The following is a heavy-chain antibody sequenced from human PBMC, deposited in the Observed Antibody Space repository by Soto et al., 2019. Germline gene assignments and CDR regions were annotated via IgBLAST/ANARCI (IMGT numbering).Heavy chain of an antibody. J-gene: IGHJ4*02. CDR3: AHRVLRTVFGLVTTTAIYFDS. CDR2: IYWDDDK. V-gene: IGHV2-5*02. CDR1: GFSLTTSGVG. D-gene: IGHD3-3*01. Sequence: QITLNESGPTQVKPRQTLTLTCTFSGFSLTTSGVGVGWIRQSPGKAPEWLALIYWDDDKRYSPSLKSRLTITKDTSKNQMVLRMAYLVPADTATYYCAHRVLRTVFGLVTTTAIYFDSWGQGTPVAVSS.